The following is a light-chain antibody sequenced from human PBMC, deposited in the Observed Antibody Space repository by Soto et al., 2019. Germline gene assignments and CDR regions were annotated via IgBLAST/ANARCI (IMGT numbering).Light chain of an antibody. CDR1: SGHSSYT. CDR3: QTWGTAIQV. V-gene: IGLV4-69*01. Sequence: QPVLTQSPSASASLGASVKLTCTLSSGHSSYTIAWHQQQPEKGPRYLMKVKSDGSHIKGDGIPDRFSGSSSGAERYLTISSLQSEDEADYYCQTWGTAIQVVGGGTKVTVL. J-gene: IGLJ2*01. CDR2: VKSDGSH.